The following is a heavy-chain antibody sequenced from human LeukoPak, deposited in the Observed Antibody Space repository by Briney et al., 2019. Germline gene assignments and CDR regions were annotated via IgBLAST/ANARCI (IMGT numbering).Heavy chain of an antibody. CDR1: GFSFSSYA. V-gene: IGHV3-23*01. CDR2: ITASGEST. Sequence: GGSLRLSCAASGFSFSSYAMSWVRQAPGKGPEWVSSITASGESTFYADSVKGRFTISRDNSKGTLYVQMNSLRVEDTAIYYCAHVLHSIYYEYWSHHEGVWGNGTTVTVSS. J-gene: IGHJ6*04. CDR3: AHVLHSIYYEYWSHHEGV. D-gene: IGHD3-3*01.